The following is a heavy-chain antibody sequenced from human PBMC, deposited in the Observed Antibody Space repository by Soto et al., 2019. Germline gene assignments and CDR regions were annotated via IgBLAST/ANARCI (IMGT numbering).Heavy chain of an antibody. D-gene: IGHD3-3*01. V-gene: IGHV1-46*03. Sequence: ASVKVSCKASGYTFTSYYMHWVRQAPGQGLEWMGIINPSGGSTSYAQKFRGRVTMTRDTSTSTVYMELSSLRSEDTAVYYCARDDDFWSGYHPGGHWGQGTLVTVSS. CDR2: INPSGGST. CDR1: GYTFTSYY. CDR3: ARDDDFWSGYHPGGH. J-gene: IGHJ4*02.